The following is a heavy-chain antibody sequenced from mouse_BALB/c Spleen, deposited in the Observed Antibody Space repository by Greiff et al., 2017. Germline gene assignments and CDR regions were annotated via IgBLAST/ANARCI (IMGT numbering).Heavy chain of an antibody. J-gene: IGHJ2*01. Sequence: DVKLVESGGGLVKPGGSLKLSCAASGFTFSSYAMSWVRQTPEKRLEWVASISSGGSTYYPDSVKGRFTISRDNARNILYLQMSSLRSEDTAMYYCARGGPYFDYWGQGTTLTVSS. CDR1: GFTFSSYA. V-gene: IGHV5-6-5*01. CDR2: ISSGGST. CDR3: ARGGPYFDY.